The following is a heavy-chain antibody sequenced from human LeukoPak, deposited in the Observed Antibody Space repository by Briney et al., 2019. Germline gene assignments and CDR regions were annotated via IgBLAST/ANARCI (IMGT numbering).Heavy chain of an antibody. CDR3: ARGVQAGYDFWSGYYKYWFDP. CDR1: GYTFTSYD. Sequence: ASVKVSCKASGYTFTSYDINWVRPATGQGLEWMGWMNPNSGNTGYAQKFQGRVTMTRNTSISTAYMELSSLRSEDTAVYYCARGVQAGYDFWSGYYKYWFDPWGQGTLVTVSS. J-gene: IGHJ5*02. D-gene: IGHD3-3*01. V-gene: IGHV1-8*01. CDR2: MNPNSGNT.